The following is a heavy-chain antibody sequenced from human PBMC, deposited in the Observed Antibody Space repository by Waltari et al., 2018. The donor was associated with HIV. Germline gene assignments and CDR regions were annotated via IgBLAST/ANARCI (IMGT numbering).Heavy chain of an antibody. D-gene: IGHD7-27*01. V-gene: IGHV1-2*02. Sequence: QLVQSGAEVKKPGASVKVSCKDSGHPFSNYYIHWVRQAPGQGLEWMGWINPRSGDTHYAHKFQGGVTITRDTSISTVYMELSRLTYDDTADYYCARGYSAQNPKLGAGGYWGQGTLVTVSS. J-gene: IGHJ4*02. CDR2: INPRSGDT. CDR3: ARGYSAQNPKLGAGGY. CDR1: GHPFSNYY.